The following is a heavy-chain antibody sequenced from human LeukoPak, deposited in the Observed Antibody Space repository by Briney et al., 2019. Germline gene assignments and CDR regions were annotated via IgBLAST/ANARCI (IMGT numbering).Heavy chain of an antibody. CDR2: IYHSGST. CDR1: GYSISSGYY. CDR3: ARGYYDFWSGYNWFDP. D-gene: IGHD3-3*01. V-gene: IGHV4-38-2*01. J-gene: IGHJ5*02. Sequence: SETLSLTCAVSGYSISSGYYWGWIRQPPGKGLEWIGSIYHSGSTYYNPSLKSRVTISEDTSKNQFSLKLSSVTAADTAVYYCARGYYDFWSGYNWFDPWGQGTLVTVSS.